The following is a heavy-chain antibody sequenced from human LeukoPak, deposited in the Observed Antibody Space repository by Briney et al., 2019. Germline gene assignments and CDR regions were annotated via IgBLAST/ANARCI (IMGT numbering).Heavy chain of an antibody. D-gene: IGHD6-13*01. J-gene: IGHJ3*02. CDR2: ISGSGGST. V-gene: IGHV3-23*01. CDR3: AKGHWRPQLVPVGAFDI. Sequence: PGVSLRLSCAASGFTFSSYGMSWVRQAPGKGLEWVSAISGSGGSTYYADSVKGRFTISRDNSKNTLYLQMNSLRAEDTAVYYCAKGHWRPQLVPVGAFDIWGQGTMVTVSS. CDR1: GFTFSSYG.